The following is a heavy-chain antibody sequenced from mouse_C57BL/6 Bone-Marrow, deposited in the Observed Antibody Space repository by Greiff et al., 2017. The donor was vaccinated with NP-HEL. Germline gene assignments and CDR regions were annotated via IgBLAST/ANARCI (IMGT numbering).Heavy chain of an antibody. Sequence: EVQGVESGPGMVKPSQSLSLTCTVTGYSITSGYDWHWIRHFPGNKLEWMGYISYSGSTNYNPSLKSRISITHDTSKNHFFLKLNSVTTEDTATYYCARGGDYYGSPPFAYWGQGTLVTVSA. CDR1: GYSITSGYD. CDR3: ARGGDYYGSPPFAY. V-gene: IGHV3-1*01. CDR2: ISYSGST. D-gene: IGHD1-1*01. J-gene: IGHJ3*01.